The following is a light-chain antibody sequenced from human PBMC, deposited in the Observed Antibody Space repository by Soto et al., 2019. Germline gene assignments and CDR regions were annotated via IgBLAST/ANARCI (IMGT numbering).Light chain of an antibody. J-gene: IGLJ1*01. V-gene: IGLV8-61*01. CDR2: STN. CDR3: VLYMGSARYA. Sequence: QTVVTQEPSFSVSPGRTVTLTCGLSSGSVSTSYYPSWYQQTPGQAPRTLIYSTNTRSSGVPDRFSGSILGNKAALTITGAQADDESDYFCVLYMGSARYALGPGTKVTV. CDR1: SGSVSTSYY.